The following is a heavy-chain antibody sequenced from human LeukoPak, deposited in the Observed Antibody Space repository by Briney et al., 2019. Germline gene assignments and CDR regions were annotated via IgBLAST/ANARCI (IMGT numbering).Heavy chain of an antibody. CDR3: ARAYSSSSGRDAFDS. Sequence: GGSLRLSCAASGFTFNSYNMNWVRQAPGKGLEWVSYISSSSSTIYYADSVKGRFTISRDSAKTSLFLQMNSLRDEDTAVYYCARAYSSSSGRDAFDSWGLGTLVTVSP. D-gene: IGHD6-6*01. J-gene: IGHJ3*02. CDR2: ISSSSSTI. V-gene: IGHV3-48*02. CDR1: GFTFNSYN.